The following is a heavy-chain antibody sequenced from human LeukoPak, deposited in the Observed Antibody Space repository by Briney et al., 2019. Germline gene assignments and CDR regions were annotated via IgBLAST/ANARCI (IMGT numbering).Heavy chain of an antibody. Sequence: SETLSLTCTVSGDSINNYYWSWIRQPPGKGLEWIGYIYYSGSTNYNPSLKSRVSISVDTSKNQFSLKLSSVTAADTAVYYCARRGAVAGTLDYWGQGTLVTVSS. J-gene: IGHJ4*02. CDR3: ARRGAVAGTLDY. V-gene: IGHV4-59*01. CDR1: GDSINNYY. CDR2: IYYSGST. D-gene: IGHD6-19*01.